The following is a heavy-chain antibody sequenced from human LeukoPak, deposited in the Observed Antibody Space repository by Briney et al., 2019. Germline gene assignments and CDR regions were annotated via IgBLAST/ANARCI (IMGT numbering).Heavy chain of an antibody. Sequence: PSETLSLTCTVSGGSISSHYWIWIRQPPGKGLEGIGDIYYSGSTNYNPSLKSRVTISVDTSKNQFSLKLSSVTAADTAVYYCARWEITTKYAFDIWGQGTMVTVSS. CDR1: GGSISSHY. V-gene: IGHV4-59*11. CDR2: IYYSGST. CDR3: ARWEITTKYAFDI. D-gene: IGHD1-26*01. J-gene: IGHJ3*02.